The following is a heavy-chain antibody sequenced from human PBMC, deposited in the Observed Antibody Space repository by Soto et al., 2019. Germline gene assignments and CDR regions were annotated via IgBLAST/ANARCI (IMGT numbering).Heavy chain of an antibody. Sequence: QVQLVQSGAEVKKPGSSVKVSCKASGGTFSSYAISWVRQAPGQGLEWMGGIIPIFGTANYAQKFQGRVTLTAAESTSTAYMELISLRAEDTAVYYCARVGTPSGWFDPWGQGTLVTVSS. CDR2: IIPIFGTA. CDR3: ARVGTPSGWFDP. CDR1: GGTFSSYA. V-gene: IGHV1-69*01. J-gene: IGHJ5*02. D-gene: IGHD1-26*01.